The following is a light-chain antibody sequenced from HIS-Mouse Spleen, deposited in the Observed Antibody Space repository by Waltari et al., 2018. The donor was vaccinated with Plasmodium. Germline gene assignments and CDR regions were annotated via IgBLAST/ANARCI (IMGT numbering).Light chain of an antibody. CDR1: ALQKKY. Sequence: SYELTQPPSVSVSPGQTARITCSGDALQKKYAYLYQQKAGQAPVLVRYEDSKRPSGIPERFSGSSSGTMATLTISGAQVEDEADYYCYSTDSSGNHRVFGGGTKLTVL. CDR2: EDS. J-gene: IGLJ3*02. V-gene: IGLV3-10*01. CDR3: YSTDSSGNHRV.